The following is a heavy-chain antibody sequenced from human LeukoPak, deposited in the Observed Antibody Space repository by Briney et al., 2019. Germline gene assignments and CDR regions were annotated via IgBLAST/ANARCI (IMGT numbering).Heavy chain of an antibody. CDR3: AREGTGALNYYDSSGPPDY. J-gene: IGHJ4*02. Sequence: ASVKVSCKASGGTFSSYAISWVRQAPGQGLEWMGWISAYNGNTNYAQKLQGKVTMTTDTSTSTAYMELRSLRSDDTAVYYCAREGTGALNYYDSSGPPDYWGQGTLVTVSS. CDR2: ISAYNGNT. V-gene: IGHV1-18*01. CDR1: GGTFSSYA. D-gene: IGHD3-22*01.